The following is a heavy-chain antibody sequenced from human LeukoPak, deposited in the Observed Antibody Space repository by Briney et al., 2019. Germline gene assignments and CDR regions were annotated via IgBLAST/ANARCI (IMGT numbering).Heavy chain of an antibody. CDR3: AKVIGYSYGCVDY. V-gene: IGHV3-23*01. CDR2: ISGSGGST. J-gene: IGHJ4*02. D-gene: IGHD5-18*01. CDR1: GLTFSSYA. Sequence: PGGSLRLSCAASGLTFSSYAMSWVRQAPGKGLEWVSAISGSGGSTYYADSVKGRFTISRDNSKNTLYLQMNSLGAEDTAVYYCAKVIGYSYGCVDYWGQGTLVTVSS.